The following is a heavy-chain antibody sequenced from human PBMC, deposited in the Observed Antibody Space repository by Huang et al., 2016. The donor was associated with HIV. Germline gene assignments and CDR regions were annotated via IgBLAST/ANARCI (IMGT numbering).Heavy chain of an antibody. D-gene: IGHD3-10*01. CDR3: VKDQGHTFMVRYHFDF. CDR2: ISYDGSEK. J-gene: IGHJ4*02. Sequence: QVQLVESGGGVVQPGRSRRRACAASGFTVSTYGMHWGRQAPGKGLEWVTVISYDGSEKYYADSVKGRFTSSRDNSNNTLYLQMNSLRADDTAVYYCVKDQGHTFMVRYHFDFWGQGTLVTVSS. CDR1: GFTVSTYG. V-gene: IGHV3-30*18.